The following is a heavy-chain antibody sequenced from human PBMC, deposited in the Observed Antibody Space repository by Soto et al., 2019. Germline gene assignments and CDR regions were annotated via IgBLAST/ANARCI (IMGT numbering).Heavy chain of an antibody. CDR2: TSGTGGST. V-gene: IGHV3-23*01. CDR3: ARGEGFYDSTGYSSPHAMDV. D-gene: IGHD3-22*01. CDR1: GFTFRSYA. J-gene: IGHJ6*02. Sequence: GGSLRLSCEASGFTFRSYAMSWVRQAPGKGLEWVSGTSGTGGSTYYADYVKGRLTISRDNSKKTLYLQMNSLRAEDTALYYCARGEGFYDSTGYSSPHAMDVWGQGTTVTVS.